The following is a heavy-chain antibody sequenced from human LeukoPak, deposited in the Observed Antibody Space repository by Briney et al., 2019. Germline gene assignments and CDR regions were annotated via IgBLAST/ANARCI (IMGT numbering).Heavy chain of an antibody. CDR3: ARGGRWLVTGYFQH. CDR1: GGSFSGYY. Sequence: SETLSLTCAVYGGSFSGYYWSWIRQPPGKGLEWIGEINHSGSTNYNPSLKSRVTISVDTSKNQFSLTLSSVTAADTAVYYCARGGRWLVTGYFQHWGQGTLVTVSS. CDR2: INHSGST. D-gene: IGHD6-19*01. J-gene: IGHJ1*01. V-gene: IGHV4-34*01.